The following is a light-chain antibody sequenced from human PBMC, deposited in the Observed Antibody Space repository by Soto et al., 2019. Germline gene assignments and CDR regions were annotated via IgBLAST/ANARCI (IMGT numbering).Light chain of an antibody. CDR2: GAS. J-gene: IGKJ1*01. V-gene: IGKV1-6*01. CDR3: LQDYSYPRT. Sequence: AIQMTQSPSSLSASVGDRVTITCRASQGIRTELGWYQQKPGKAPKLLIYGASTLQGGVPSRISGSGSGTDFTLTIDTLQPEDFATYFCLQDYSYPRTFGQGTKVEIK. CDR1: QGIRTE.